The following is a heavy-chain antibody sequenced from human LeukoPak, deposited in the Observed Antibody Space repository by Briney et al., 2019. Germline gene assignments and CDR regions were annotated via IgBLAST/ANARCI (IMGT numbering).Heavy chain of an antibody. V-gene: IGHV3-21*01. D-gene: IGHD6-13*01. Sequence: PGGSLRLSCAASGFTFSSYSMNWVRQAPGKGLGWVSSISSSSSYIYYADSVKGRFTISRDNAKNSLYLQMNSLRAEDTAVYYCARDPAAAEANYYMDVWGKGTTVTVSS. J-gene: IGHJ6*03. CDR1: GFTFSSYS. CDR2: ISSSSSYI. CDR3: ARDPAAAEANYYMDV.